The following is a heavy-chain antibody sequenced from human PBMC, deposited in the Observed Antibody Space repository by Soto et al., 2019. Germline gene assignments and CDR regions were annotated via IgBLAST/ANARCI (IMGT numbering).Heavy chain of an antibody. Sequence: PSETLSLTCTVSGGSISSGGYYWSWIRQHPGKGLEWIGYIYYSGSTYYNPSLKSRVTISVDTSKNQLSLKLSSVTAADTAVYYCASSSSWSYGMDVWGQGTTVTVSS. CDR3: ASSSSWSYGMDV. CDR2: IYYSGST. J-gene: IGHJ6*02. CDR1: GGSISSGGYY. D-gene: IGHD6-13*01. V-gene: IGHV4-31*03.